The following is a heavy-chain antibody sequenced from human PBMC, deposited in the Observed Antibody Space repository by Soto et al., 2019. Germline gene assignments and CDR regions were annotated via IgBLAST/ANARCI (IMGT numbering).Heavy chain of an antibody. CDR3: ARDGHYSSGWNDAFDI. CDR2: INTGNGNT. CDR1: GYTFTSYA. D-gene: IGHD6-19*01. J-gene: IGHJ3*02. Sequence: ASVKVSCKASGYTFTSYAMHWVRQAPGQRLEWMGWINTGNGNTKYSQKFQDRVTITRDTSASTAYMEVSSLRSEDTALYYCARDGHYSSGWNDAFDIWGQGTMVTVSS. V-gene: IGHV1-3*04.